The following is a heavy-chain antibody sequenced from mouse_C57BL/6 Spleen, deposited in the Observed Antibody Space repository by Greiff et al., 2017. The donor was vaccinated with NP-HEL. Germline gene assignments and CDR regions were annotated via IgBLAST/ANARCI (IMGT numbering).Heavy chain of an antibody. CDR3: AREGSDYAMDY. CDR1: GYTFTSYW. D-gene: IGHD1-1*01. CDR2: IDPSDSET. Sequence: QVQLQQPGAELVRPGSSVKLSCKASGYTFTSYWMHWVKQRPIQGLEWIGNIDPSDSETHSNQKFKDKATLTVDKSSSTAYMQLSSLTSEDSAVYYCAREGSDYAMDYWGQGTSVTVSS. V-gene: IGHV1-52*01. J-gene: IGHJ4*01.